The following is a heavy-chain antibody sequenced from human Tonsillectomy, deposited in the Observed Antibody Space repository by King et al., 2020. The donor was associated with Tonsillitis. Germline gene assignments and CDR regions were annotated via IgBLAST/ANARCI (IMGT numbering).Heavy chain of an antibody. J-gene: IGHJ4*02. CDR1: GFTFGSYS. Sequence: VQLVESGGGLVKPGGSLRLSCVASGFTFGSYSMHWVRQAPGKGLEWVSSISSNSKYMYYADSMKGRFSISRDNSKSSLYLQMDSLRADDTAFYYCARGLEWSPVSGTDYWGQGTLVTVSS. D-gene: IGHD3-3*01. V-gene: IGHV3-21*01. CDR3: ARGLEWSPVSGTDY. CDR2: ISSNSKYM.